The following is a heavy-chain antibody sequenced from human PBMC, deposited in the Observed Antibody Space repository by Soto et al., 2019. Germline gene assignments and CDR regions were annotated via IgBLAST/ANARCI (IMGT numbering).Heavy chain of an antibody. D-gene: IGHD5-18*01. V-gene: IGHV3-9*01. CDR2: ISWNSGNI. CDR3: VRSKGGYSYGTPFDY. J-gene: IGHJ4*02. Sequence: EVQLEESGGALVQPGRSLRLSCAASGFTFDDYAMYWVRQVLGKGLEWVSSISWNSGNIGYADSVKGRFTTSRDNAENSLCLQMNSLRPEDTALYYCVRSKGGYSYGTPFDYWGQGTLVTVSS. CDR1: GFTFDDYA.